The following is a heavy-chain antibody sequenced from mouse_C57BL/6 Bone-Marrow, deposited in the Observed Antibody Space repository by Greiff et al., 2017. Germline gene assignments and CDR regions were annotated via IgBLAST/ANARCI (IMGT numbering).Heavy chain of an antibody. CDR1: GYTFTDHT. CDR3: ARAGGYYYGSSYGDY. D-gene: IGHD1-1*01. CDR2: IYPRDGST. V-gene: IGHV1-78*01. Sequence: VQLQQSDAELVKPGASVKISCKVSGYTFTDHTIHWMKQRPEQGLEWIGYIYPRDGSTKYNEKFKGKATLTADKSSSTAYMQLNSLTSEDSAVYFCARAGGYYYGSSYGDYWGQGTTLTVSS. J-gene: IGHJ2*01.